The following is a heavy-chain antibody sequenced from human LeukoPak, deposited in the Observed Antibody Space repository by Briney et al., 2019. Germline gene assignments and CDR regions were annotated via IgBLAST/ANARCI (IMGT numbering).Heavy chain of an antibody. CDR2: INSDESST. V-gene: IGHV3-74*01. Sequence: GGSLRLSCAASGFTFSNYWMHWFRQAPGKGLVWVSRINSDESSTVYADSVKGRFTISRDNAKNTLHLQMNSLRAEDTAVYYCARGDSRGYYYTSGFDPWGQGTLVAVSS. J-gene: IGHJ5*02. CDR3: ARGDSRGYYYTSGFDP. CDR1: GFTFSNYW. D-gene: IGHD3-22*01.